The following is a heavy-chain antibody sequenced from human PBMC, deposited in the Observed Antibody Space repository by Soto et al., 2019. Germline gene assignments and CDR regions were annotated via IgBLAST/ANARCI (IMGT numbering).Heavy chain of an antibody. CDR2: IYHYGDP. CDR1: GGSLRSGDSS. Sequence: PSETLSLTCTVSGGSLRSGDSSWSWIRQPPGRGLEYIGFIYHYGDPYYNPSLKSRVTISVDRSKNQISLRLSSVTAADTAVYFCARDERRSSGRNFDYWGRGILVTVSS. D-gene: IGHD6-6*01. CDR3: ARDERRSSGRNFDY. J-gene: IGHJ4*02. V-gene: IGHV4-30-2*01.